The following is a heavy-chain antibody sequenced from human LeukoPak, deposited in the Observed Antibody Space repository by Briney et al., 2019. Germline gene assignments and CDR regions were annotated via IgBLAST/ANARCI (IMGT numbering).Heavy chain of an antibody. CDR1: GGSFSGYY. J-gene: IGHJ6*03. Sequence: SETLSLTCAVYGGSFSGYYWSWIRQPPGKGLEWIGEISHSGSTNYNPSLKSRVTISVDTSKNQFSLKLSSVTAADTAVYYCARAHRLYYYYYYYMDVWGKGTTVTVSS. CDR3: ARAHRLYYYYYYYMDV. D-gene: IGHD3-22*01. V-gene: IGHV4-34*01. CDR2: ISHSGST.